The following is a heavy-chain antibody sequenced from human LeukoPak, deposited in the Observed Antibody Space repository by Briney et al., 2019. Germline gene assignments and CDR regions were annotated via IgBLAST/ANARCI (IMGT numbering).Heavy chain of an antibody. D-gene: IGHD3-22*01. V-gene: IGHV4-59*01. CDR1: GGSISSYY. J-gene: IGHJ3*02. CDR3: ARAPGTYYYDSSGRQNAFDI. CDR2: IYYSGST. Sequence: SETLSLTCTVSGGSISSYYWSWIRQPPGKGLEWIGYIYYSGSTNYNPSLKSRVTISVDTSKNQFSLKLSSVTAADTAVYYCARAPGTYYYDSSGRQNAFDIWGQGTMVTVSS.